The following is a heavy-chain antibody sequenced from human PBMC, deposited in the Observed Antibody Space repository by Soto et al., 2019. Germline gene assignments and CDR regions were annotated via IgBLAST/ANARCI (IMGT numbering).Heavy chain of an antibody. CDR1: GFTFSYYW. J-gene: IGHJ3*01. Sequence: EVQLVESGGGLVRPGGSLRLSCAASGFTFSYYWMHCVRQAPGKGLVWVSRIHSDGSSTTYADFVKGRFIISRDIARNTVDLQLTSLRVEHTAVYYCARGERGAFALWRQATVVTVSS. V-gene: IGHV3-74*01. D-gene: IGHD1-26*01. CDR3: ARGERGAFAL. CDR2: IHSDGSST.